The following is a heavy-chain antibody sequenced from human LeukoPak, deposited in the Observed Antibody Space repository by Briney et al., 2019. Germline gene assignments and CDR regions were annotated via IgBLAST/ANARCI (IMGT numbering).Heavy chain of an antibody. V-gene: IGHV1-18*01. CDR3: ARSRVSHTTVSTLLY. Sequence: ASVKVSCKASGYTFSSYAIAWVRQPPGQGPERMGSISVYNGNTEYAQKLQGRVTMTTDTFTNTAYMELWNLRPDDTAVYYCARSRVSHTTVSTLLYWGQGTLVTVSS. CDR2: ISVYNGNT. J-gene: IGHJ4*02. CDR1: GYTFSSYA. D-gene: IGHD1-14*01.